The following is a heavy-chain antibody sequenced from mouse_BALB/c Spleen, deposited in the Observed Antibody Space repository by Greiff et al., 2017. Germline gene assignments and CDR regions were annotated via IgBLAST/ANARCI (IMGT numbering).Heavy chain of an antibody. CDR3: ARDREDYGNYSAMDY. Sequence: EVMLVESGGGLVKPGGSLKLSCAASGFTFSSYAMPWVRQSPEKRLEWVAEISSGGSYTYYPDTVTGRFTISRDNAKNTLYLEMSSLRSEDTAMYYCARDREDYGNYSAMDYWGQGTSVTVSS. CDR2: ISSGGSYT. CDR1: GFTFSSYA. V-gene: IGHV5-9-4*01. D-gene: IGHD2-1*01. J-gene: IGHJ4*01.